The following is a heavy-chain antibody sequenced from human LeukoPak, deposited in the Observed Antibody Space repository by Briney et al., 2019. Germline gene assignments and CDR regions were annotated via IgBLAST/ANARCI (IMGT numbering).Heavy chain of an antibody. V-gene: IGHV4-61*08. CDR3: AGSSSSGSEDY. D-gene: IGHD6-6*01. CDR1: GGSISSGGYY. CDR2: IYYSGST. J-gene: IGHJ4*02. Sequence: PSQTLSLTCSVSGGSISSGGYYWSWIRQPPGKGLEWIGYIYYSGSTNYNPSLKSRVTISVDTSKNQFSLKLSSVTAADTAVYYCAGSSSSGSEDYWGQGTLVTVSS.